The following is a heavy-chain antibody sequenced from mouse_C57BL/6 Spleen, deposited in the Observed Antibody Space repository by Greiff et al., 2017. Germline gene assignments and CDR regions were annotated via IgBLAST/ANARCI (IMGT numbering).Heavy chain of an antibody. CDR1: GYTFTSYW. CDR2: IDPSDSYT. CDR3: ATITTRVDY. D-gene: IGHD1-2*01. Sequence: QVQLQQPGAELVKPGASVKLSCKASGYTFTSYWMQWVKQRPGQGLEWIGEIDPSDSYTNYNQKFKGKATLTVDTSSSTAYMQLSSLTSEDSAVYYCATITTRVDYWGQGTTLTVSS. V-gene: IGHV1-50*01. J-gene: IGHJ2*01.